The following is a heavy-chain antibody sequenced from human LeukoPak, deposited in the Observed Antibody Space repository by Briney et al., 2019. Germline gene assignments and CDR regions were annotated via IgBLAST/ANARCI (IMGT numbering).Heavy chain of an antibody. CDR2: IYTSGST. V-gene: IGHV4-4*07. Sequence: SETLSLTCSVSGGSIRNYFWSWIRQPAGKGLEWIGRIYTSGSTDYNPSLRSRVTMSVDTSRNQFSLKLTSVTAADTAVYYCARGYGTFDFWGQGILVTVSS. CDR1: GGSIRNYF. J-gene: IGHJ4*02. CDR3: ARGYGTFDF. D-gene: IGHD5-18*01.